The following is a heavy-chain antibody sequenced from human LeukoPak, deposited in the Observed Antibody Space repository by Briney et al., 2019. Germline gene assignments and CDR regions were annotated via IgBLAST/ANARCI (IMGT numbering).Heavy chain of an antibody. CDR1: GYTFTTYY. V-gene: IGHV1-46*01. CDR3: AREWGYDFWSGYYTNAFDI. Sequence: ASVKVSCKASGYTFTTYYVHWVRQAPGQGLEWMGFINPGGGSTSYAQKFQGRVTMTRVTSTSTIYMELSSLRSEDTAVYYCAREWGYDFWSGYYTNAFDIWGQGTMVTVSS. J-gene: IGHJ3*02. D-gene: IGHD3-3*01. CDR2: INPGGGST.